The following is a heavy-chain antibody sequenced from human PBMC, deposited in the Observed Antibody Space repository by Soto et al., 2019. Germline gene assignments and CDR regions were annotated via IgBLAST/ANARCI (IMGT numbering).Heavy chain of an antibody. J-gene: IGHJ1*01. Sequence: EVQLVESGGGLIQPGGSLRLSCAASGFPVSSNYMNWVRQAPGKGLEWVSIIYSGGITYYADSVKGRFTISRDNSKNTVSLQMNNLRAEDTAVYFCAREGYSYGSTSLQYWGQGPLVNVSS. CDR1: GFPVSSNY. V-gene: IGHV3-53*01. CDR3: AREGYSYGSTSLQY. CDR2: IYSGGIT. D-gene: IGHD5-18*01.